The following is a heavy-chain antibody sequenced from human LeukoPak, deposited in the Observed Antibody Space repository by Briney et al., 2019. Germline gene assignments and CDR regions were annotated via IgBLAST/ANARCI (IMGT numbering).Heavy chain of an antibody. V-gene: IGHV4-30-2*01. CDR1: GGSISSGGYS. CDR3: ARRGQSYYYGMDV. Sequence: SQTLSLTCVVTGGSISSGGYSWSWLRQPPGKGLEWLGYIYQSGSTYYNPSLESRVTISVDRSKNQFSLKLSSVTAADTAVYYCARRGQSYYYGMDVWGQGTTVTVSS. J-gene: IGHJ6*02. CDR2: IYQSGST.